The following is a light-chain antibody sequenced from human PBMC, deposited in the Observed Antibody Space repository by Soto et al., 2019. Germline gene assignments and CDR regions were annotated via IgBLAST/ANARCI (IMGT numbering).Light chain of an antibody. V-gene: IGLV1-36*01. Sequence: QSVLTQPPSVSGAPGQRVTISCSGSSSNIGNNAVNWYQQLPGRAPKLLIYYDDLVPSGVADRFSGSKSGTSASLAISGLRSEDEADYFCAVWDESLLGHVIFGGGTKVTVL. CDR1: SSNIGNNA. CDR2: YDD. J-gene: IGLJ2*01. CDR3: AVWDESLLGHVI.